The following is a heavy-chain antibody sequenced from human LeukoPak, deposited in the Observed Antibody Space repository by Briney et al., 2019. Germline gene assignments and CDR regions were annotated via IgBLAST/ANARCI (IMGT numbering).Heavy chain of an antibody. CDR1: GFTFISYS. V-gene: IGHV3-48*01. CDR2: ISSSSSTI. J-gene: IGHJ6*03. CDR3: AREGRVLWFGELSYYYYYMDV. Sequence: PGGSLRLSCAASGFTFISYSMNWVRQAPGKGLEWVSYISSSSSTIYYADSVKGRFTISIDNAKNSLYLQMNSLRAEDTAVYYCAREGRVLWFGELSYYYYYMDVWGKGSTVAVSS. D-gene: IGHD3-10*01.